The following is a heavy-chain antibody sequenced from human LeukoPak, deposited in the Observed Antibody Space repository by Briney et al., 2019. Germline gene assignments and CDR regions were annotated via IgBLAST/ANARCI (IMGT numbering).Heavy chain of an antibody. CDR1: GYTFTSYG. D-gene: IGHD6-19*01. CDR3: ATFRPTIAVAGSGWFDP. CDR2: ISAYNGNT. J-gene: IGHJ5*02. Sequence: GASVKVSCKASGYTFTSYGISWVRQAPGQGLEWMGWISAYNGNTNYAQKLQGRVTMTTDTSTSTAYMELRSLRSDDTAVYYCATFRPTIAVAGSGWFDPWGQGTLVTVSS. V-gene: IGHV1-18*01.